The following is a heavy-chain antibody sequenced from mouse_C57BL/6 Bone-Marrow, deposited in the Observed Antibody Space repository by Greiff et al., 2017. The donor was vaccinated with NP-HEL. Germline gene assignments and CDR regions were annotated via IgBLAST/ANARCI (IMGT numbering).Heavy chain of an antibody. Sequence: EVQLVESGGGLVQPKGSLKLSCAASGFTFNTYAMHWVRQAPGKGLEWVACIRSKSSNYATYYADSVKDRFTISRDDSQSMLYLQMNNLKTEDTAMYYCAVDAMDYWGQGTSVTVSS. J-gene: IGHJ4*01. V-gene: IGHV10-3*01. D-gene: IGHD1-1*01. CDR1: GFTFNTYA. CDR2: IRSKSSNYAT. CDR3: AVDAMDY.